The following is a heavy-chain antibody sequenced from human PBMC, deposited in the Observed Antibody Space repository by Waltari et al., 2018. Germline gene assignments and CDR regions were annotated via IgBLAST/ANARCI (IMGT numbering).Heavy chain of an antibody. CDR2: IYHSGST. J-gene: IGHJ4*02. Sequence: QVQLQESVPGPVKPSETLSLTCAVSGYSIISGYYCGSIRQPPGKGLEWIGTIYHSGSTYYNPSLKSRVTISVDTSKNQFSLKLSSVTAADTAVYYCARVIFPTGLRFDDWGQGNLVTVSS. V-gene: IGHV4-38-2*01. CDR3: ARVIFPTGLRFDD. D-gene: IGHD3-16*01. CDR1: GYSIISGYY.